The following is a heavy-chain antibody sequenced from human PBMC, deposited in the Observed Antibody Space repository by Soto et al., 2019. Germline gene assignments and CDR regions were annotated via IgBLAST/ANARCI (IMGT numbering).Heavy chain of an antibody. Sequence: QVQLVESGGGVVQPGRSLSLSCAASGFTFSDYPMHWVRQAPGKGLEWVAVISYDGRVKYYVDSVKGRFTISRDDSKNTLYLQLISLRVDDTAVYYCARDFIVGAPDYFASWGQGTLVTVSS. D-gene: IGHD1-26*01. V-gene: IGHV3-30*04. CDR2: ISYDGRVK. CDR1: GFTFSDYP. J-gene: IGHJ4*02. CDR3: ARDFIVGAPDYFAS.